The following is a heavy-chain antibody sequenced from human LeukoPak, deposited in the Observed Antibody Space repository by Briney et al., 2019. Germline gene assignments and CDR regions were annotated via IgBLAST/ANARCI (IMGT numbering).Heavy chain of an antibody. Sequence: GGSLRLSCAASGFTFSSYAMHWVRQAPGKGLEWSAFIRYDGSNTYYADSVKGRFTVSRDDSKNTLYLQMNSLRGDDTAVYYCAKDGTSYYYIYYWGQGTLVTVSS. CDR1: GFTFSSYA. V-gene: IGHV3-30*02. J-gene: IGHJ4*02. CDR3: AKDGTSYYYIYY. D-gene: IGHD2/OR15-2a*01. CDR2: IRYDGSNT.